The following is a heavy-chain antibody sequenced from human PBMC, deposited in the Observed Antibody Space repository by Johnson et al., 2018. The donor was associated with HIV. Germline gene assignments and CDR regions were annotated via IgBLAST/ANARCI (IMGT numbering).Heavy chain of an antibody. Sequence: VQLVESGGGLVQPGRSLRLSCAASGFTFDDYAMHWVRQAPGKGLAWVSGISCNSGSIGYADSVKGRFTISRDNAKNSLYLQMGSLRAQDMAVYYCARDHFDSGSYYGASGAFDIWGQGTMVTVSS. CDR3: ARDHFDSGSYYGASGAFDI. CDR1: GFTFDDYA. D-gene: IGHD1-26*01. CDR2: ISCNSGSI. J-gene: IGHJ3*02. V-gene: IGHV3-9*03.